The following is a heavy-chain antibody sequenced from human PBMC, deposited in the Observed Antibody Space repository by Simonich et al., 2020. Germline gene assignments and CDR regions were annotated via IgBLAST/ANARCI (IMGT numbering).Heavy chain of an antibody. CDR3: SRGLLSGSYYAFDI. Sequence: QVQLVQSGAEVKKPGASVKVSCTASGYTLTGYYMHWVRQASGQGLEWNGRINPNSGSTNYAQKCQGRFTMTRDTSSSTAEIELSRLRSDDTAVYYCSRGLLSGSYYAFDIWGQGTMVTVSS. J-gene: IGHJ3*02. D-gene: IGHD1-26*01. V-gene: IGHV1-2*02. CDR1: GYTLTGYY. CDR2: INPNSGST.